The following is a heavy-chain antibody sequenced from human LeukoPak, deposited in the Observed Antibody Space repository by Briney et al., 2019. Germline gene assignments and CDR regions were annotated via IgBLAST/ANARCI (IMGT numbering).Heavy chain of an antibody. Sequence: GGSLRLSCTGSGFTFSDYAVTWVRQAPGKGLEWVSVISGNGASTYYADSVKGRFTISRDDSKNTLYLQMNSLRAEDAAVYYCASRLSSNWYWYFDLWGRGTLVTVSS. J-gene: IGHJ2*01. CDR1: GFTFSDYA. CDR2: ISGNGAST. V-gene: IGHV3-23*01. CDR3: ASRLSSNWYWYFDL. D-gene: IGHD6-13*01.